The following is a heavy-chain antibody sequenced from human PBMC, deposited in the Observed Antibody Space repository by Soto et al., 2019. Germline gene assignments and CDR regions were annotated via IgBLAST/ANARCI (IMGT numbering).Heavy chain of an antibody. V-gene: IGHV3-33*01. CDR1: GFILSSHG. CDR3: AREPYSDYFMDV. Sequence: PGGSLRLSCAASGFILSSHGMHWVRQAPGKGLEWVAVIWYDGSSKFYADSVKGRFTISRDNSKNTLYLQMNSPRAEDTAVYYCAREPYSDYFMDVWGQGT. CDR2: IWYDGSSK. D-gene: IGHD1-26*01. J-gene: IGHJ6*03.